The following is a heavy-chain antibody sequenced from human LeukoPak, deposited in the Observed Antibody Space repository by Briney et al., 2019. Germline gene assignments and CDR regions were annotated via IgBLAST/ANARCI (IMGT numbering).Heavy chain of an antibody. V-gene: IGHV3-30*18. CDR2: ISYDGSNK. Sequence: PGRSLRLSCAASGFTFSSYGMHWVRQAPGKGLEWVAVISYDGSNKYYADSVKGRFTISRDNSKNTLYLQMNSLRAEDTAVYYCAKAPGYGDSFDYWGQGTLVTVSS. CDR3: AKAPGYGDSFDY. J-gene: IGHJ4*02. CDR1: GFTFSSYG. D-gene: IGHD4-17*01.